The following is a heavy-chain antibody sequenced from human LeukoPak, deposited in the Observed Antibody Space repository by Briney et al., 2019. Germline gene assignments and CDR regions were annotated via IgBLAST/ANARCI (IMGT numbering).Heavy chain of an antibody. CDR3: ASNKEVYYDSSGGY. CDR2: ISGSGTSA. V-gene: IGHV3-23*01. D-gene: IGHD3-22*01. Sequence: TGGSLRLSCAASGFTFSSYAMSWVRQAPGKGLEWVSAISGSGTSAYYADSVKGRFTISRDNSKNTLYLQMNSLRAEDTAVYYCASNKEVYYDSSGGYWGQGTLVTVSS. J-gene: IGHJ4*02. CDR1: GFTFSSYA.